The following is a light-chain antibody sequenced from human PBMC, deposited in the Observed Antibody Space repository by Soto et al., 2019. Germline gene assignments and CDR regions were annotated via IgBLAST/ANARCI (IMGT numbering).Light chain of an antibody. V-gene: IGKV3-20*01. CDR3: QQYGSSPRT. Sequence: EIVLTQSPGALSLSPGERATLSCGASQSVSSSYLAWYQQKPGQAPRLLIYGASTRPTGTPDRFSGSGSGTDFTLTISRLEPEDFAVYYCQQYGSSPRTFGQRPKVEIK. J-gene: IGKJ1*01. CDR1: QSVSSSY. CDR2: GAS.